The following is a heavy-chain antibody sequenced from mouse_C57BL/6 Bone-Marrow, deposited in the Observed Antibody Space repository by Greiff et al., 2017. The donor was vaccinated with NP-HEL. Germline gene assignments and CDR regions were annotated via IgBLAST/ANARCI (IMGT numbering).Heavy chain of an antibody. V-gene: IGHV5-12*01. CDR1: GFTFSDYY. Sequence: EVQLVESGGGLVQPGGSLKLSCAASGFTFSDYYMYWVRQTPEKRLEWVAYISNGGGSTYYPDTVKGRFTISRDNAKNTLYLQMSRLKSEDTAMYDCARGGYGNYDYYFDYWGQGTTLTVSS. CDR3: ARGGYGNYDYYFDY. CDR2: ISNGGGST. D-gene: IGHD2-1*01. J-gene: IGHJ2*01.